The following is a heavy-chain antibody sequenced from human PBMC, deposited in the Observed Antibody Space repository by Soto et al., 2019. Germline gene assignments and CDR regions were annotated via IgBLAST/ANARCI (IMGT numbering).Heavy chain of an antibody. J-gene: IGHJ2*01. CDR1: GGTFSSYA. CDR2: IIPIFGTA. Sequence: QVQLVQSGAEVKKPGSSVKVSCKASGGTFSSYAIRWVRQAPGQGLEWMGGIIPIFGTANYAQKFQGRVTITADESTSTAYMELSSLRSEDTAVYYCARDSGDYGDYRGRWFDLWGRGTLVTVSS. V-gene: IGHV1-69*01. CDR3: ARDSGDYGDYRGRWFDL. D-gene: IGHD4-17*01.